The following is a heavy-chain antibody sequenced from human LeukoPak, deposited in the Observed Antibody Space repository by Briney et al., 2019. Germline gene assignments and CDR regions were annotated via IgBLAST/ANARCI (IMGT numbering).Heavy chain of an antibody. V-gene: IGHV3-30-3*01. CDR2: ISYDGSNK. CDR1: GFTFSSYA. CDR3: ARVAPYCSSTSCLDY. J-gene: IGHJ4*02. Sequence: GSLRLSCAASGFTFSSYAMHWVRQAPGKGLEWVAVISYDGSNKYYADSVKGRFTISRDNSKNTLYLQMNSLRAEDTAVYYCARVAPYCSSTSCLDYWGQGTLVTVSS. D-gene: IGHD2-2*01.